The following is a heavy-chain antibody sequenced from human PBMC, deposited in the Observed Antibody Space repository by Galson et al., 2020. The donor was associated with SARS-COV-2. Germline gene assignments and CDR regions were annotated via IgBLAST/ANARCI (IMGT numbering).Heavy chain of an antibody. CDR3: AKEGPSIMVVVRDGFDI. D-gene: IGHD3-22*01. J-gene: IGHJ3*02. CDR2: IIPILGIA. V-gene: IGHV1-69*10. Sequence: SVKVSCKASGGTFSSYAISWVRQAPGQGLEWMGGIIPILGIANYAQKFQGRVTITADKSTSTAYMELSSLRSEDTAVYYCAKEGPSIMVVVRDGFDIWGQGTKVTVSS. CDR1: GGTFSSYA.